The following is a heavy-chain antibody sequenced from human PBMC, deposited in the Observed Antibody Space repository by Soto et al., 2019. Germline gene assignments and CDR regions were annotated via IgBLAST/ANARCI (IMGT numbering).Heavy chain of an antibody. Sequence: GGSLRLSCAASGFTFSSYSMSWVRQPPGKGLEWVSAISGSGGSTYYADSVKGRFTISRDNSKHTLYLQLNSLRAEDTAVYYCARDRYSDYWGQGTLVTVSS. J-gene: IGHJ4*02. V-gene: IGHV3-23*01. CDR3: ARDRYSDY. CDR2: ISGSGGST. CDR1: GFTFSSYS. D-gene: IGHD4-4*01.